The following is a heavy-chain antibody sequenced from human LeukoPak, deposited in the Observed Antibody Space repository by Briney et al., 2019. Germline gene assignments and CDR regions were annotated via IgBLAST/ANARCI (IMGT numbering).Heavy chain of an antibody. Sequence: ASVKVSCKASGYTFTSYGISWVRQAPGQGLEWMGWISAYNGNTNYAQKLQGRVTMTTDASTSTAYMELRSLRSDDTAVYYCARDRTNYFALDVWGQGTTVTVSS. CDR3: ARDRTNYFALDV. CDR1: GYTFTSYG. V-gene: IGHV1-18*01. J-gene: IGHJ6*02. D-gene: IGHD1-14*01. CDR2: ISAYNGNT.